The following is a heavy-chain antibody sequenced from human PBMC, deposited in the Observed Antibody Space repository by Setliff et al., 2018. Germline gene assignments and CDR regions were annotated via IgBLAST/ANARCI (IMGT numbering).Heavy chain of an antibody. Sequence: GASVKVSCKASGGTFSSYGISWVRQAPGQGLEWMGGTIPIFGSTNYAQKFQDRVTIITDESTSTAYMELKSLTSEDTAVYYCARSPALLGIVYLDPWGQGTRVTVSS. CDR3: ARSPALLGIVYLDP. J-gene: IGHJ5*02. CDR1: GGTFSSYG. CDR2: TIPIFGST. V-gene: IGHV1-69*05. D-gene: IGHD2-15*01.